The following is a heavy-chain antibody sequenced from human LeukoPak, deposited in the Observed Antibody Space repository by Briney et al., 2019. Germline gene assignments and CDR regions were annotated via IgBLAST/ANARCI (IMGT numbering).Heavy chain of an antibody. Sequence: GSLRLSCAASGFTFSSYEMNWVRQAPGRGLEWVSYISSSGSTIYYADSVKGRFTISRDNAKNSLYLQMNSLRAEDTAVYYCARKIAVAGKHYFDYWGQGTLVTVSS. V-gene: IGHV3-48*03. CDR2: ISSSGSTI. CDR3: ARKIAVAGKHYFDY. CDR1: GFTFSSYE. J-gene: IGHJ4*02. D-gene: IGHD6-19*01.